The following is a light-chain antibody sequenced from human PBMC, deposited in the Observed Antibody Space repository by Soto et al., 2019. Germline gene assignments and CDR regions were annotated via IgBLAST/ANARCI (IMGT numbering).Light chain of an antibody. Sequence: EIVLTQSPATLSLSPGERATLSCRASQSVSSYLAWYQQKPGQAPRLLIYDASNRATGIPARFSGSGYGTDFNLTISSLEPEDFAAYYCQQRSNCLTFGGGNTVEIK. CDR3: QQRSNCLT. CDR1: QSVSSY. V-gene: IGKV3-11*01. CDR2: DAS. J-gene: IGKJ4*01.